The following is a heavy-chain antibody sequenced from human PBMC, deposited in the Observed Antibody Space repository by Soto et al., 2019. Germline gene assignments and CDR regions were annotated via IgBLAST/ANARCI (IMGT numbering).Heavy chain of an antibody. J-gene: IGHJ4*02. V-gene: IGHV3-9*01. Sequence: GGSLRLSCAASGFIFEDYAMHWIRQVPGKGLEWVSSINWNGGRIAYADSVKGRFTISRDNAKNSVFLQMSSLRDDDTAVYYCVRDFEGRYGYGPLGNWGQGTLGTVSS. CDR1: GFIFEDYA. CDR3: VRDFEGRYGYGPLGN. CDR2: INWNGGRI. D-gene: IGHD5-18*01.